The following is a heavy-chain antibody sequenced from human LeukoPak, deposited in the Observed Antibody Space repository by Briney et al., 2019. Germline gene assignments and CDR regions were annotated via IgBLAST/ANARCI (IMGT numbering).Heavy chain of an antibody. CDR2: IYYSGST. V-gene: IGHV4-39*07. D-gene: IGHD2-2*01. Sequence: SETLSLTCTVSGGSISSSSYYWGWIRQPPGKGLEWIGSIYYSGSTYYNPSLKSRVTISVDTSKNQFSLKLSSVTAADTAVYYCARAHQYCSSTSCSSGWFDPGGQGTLVTVSS. J-gene: IGHJ5*02. CDR3: ARAHQYCSSTSCSSGWFDP. CDR1: GGSISSSSYY.